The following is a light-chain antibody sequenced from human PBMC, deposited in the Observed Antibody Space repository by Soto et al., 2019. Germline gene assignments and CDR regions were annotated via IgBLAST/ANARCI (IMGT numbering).Light chain of an antibody. V-gene: IGKV1-6*01. CDR2: AAS. Sequence: AIQMTQSPSSLSASVGDRVTITCRASQGIRNDLGWYQQKPGKAPKLLIYAASSLQSGVPSRFSGSGSGTDFTLTISSLQPEDFATYYCLLYFSPDRYTFGPGTKVQIK. CDR1: QGIRND. CDR3: LLYFSPDRYT. J-gene: IGKJ2*01.